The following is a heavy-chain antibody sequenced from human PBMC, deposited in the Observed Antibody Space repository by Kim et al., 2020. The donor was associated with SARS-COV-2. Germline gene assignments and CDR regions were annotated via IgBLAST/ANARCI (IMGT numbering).Heavy chain of an antibody. CDR1: GGSISHYY. CDR3: VRGGGLFDY. Sequence: SPTLSLTCSVSGGSISHYYWSWIRQSAGKGLEWIGYIYYTGSTNYNPSLKSRVTMSVDTSKNQFSLKVTSVTAADTAVYYCVRGGGLFDYWGQGTLVTVSS. V-gene: IGHV4-59*13. J-gene: IGHJ4*02. D-gene: IGHD3-16*01. CDR2: IYYTGST.